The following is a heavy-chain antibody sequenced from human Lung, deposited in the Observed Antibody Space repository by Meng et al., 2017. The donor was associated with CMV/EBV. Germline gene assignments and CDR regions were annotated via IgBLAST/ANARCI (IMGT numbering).Heavy chain of an antibody. J-gene: IGHJ4*02. CDR1: GGSMSSGNYY. CDR2: IHHSGSA. V-gene: IGHV4-30-4*01. Sequence: QVELQESGPGRVEPSQTLSLTCTVSGGSMSSGNYYWSWIRQPPGKGLEWIGYIHHSGSAYYNPSLKSRVSISVDKSKNQFSLNLNSMTAADTAVYYCASFDHIPRRNYFDYWDQGTLVTVSS. D-gene: IGHD2-21*01. CDR3: ASFDHIPRRNYFDY.